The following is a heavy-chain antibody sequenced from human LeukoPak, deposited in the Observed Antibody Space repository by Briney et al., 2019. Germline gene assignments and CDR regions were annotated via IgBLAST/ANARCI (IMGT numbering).Heavy chain of an antibody. J-gene: IGHJ6*03. CDR1: GGSFSGYY. D-gene: IGHD5-18*01. Sequence: SETLSLTCAVYGGSFSGYYWSWIRQPPGKGLEWIAEINHSGSTNYNPSLKSRVTISVDTSKNQFSLKLTSVTAADTAVYYCARTTEGGYTYGYFYYYYMDVWGKGTTVTISS. CDR2: INHSGST. CDR3: ARTTEGGYTYGYFYYYYMDV. V-gene: IGHV4-34*01.